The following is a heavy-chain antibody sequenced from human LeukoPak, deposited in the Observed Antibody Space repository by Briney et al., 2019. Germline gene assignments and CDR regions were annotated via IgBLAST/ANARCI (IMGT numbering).Heavy chain of an antibody. CDR2: INHSGST. D-gene: IGHD4-17*01. CDR1: GGSFSGYY. J-gene: IGHJ4*02. Sequence: SETLSLTCAVYGGSFSGYYWSWIRQPPGKGLEWIGEINHSGSTNYNPSLKSRVTISVDTSKNQFSLKLSSVTAADTAVYYCARGPYGDHLDYWGQGTLVIVSS. CDR3: ARGPYGDHLDY. V-gene: IGHV4-34*01.